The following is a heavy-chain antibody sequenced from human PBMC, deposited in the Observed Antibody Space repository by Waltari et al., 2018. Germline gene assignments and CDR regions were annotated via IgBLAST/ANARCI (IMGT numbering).Heavy chain of an antibody. D-gene: IGHD1-7*01. CDR2: MSAGGTT. Sequence: QVQLQESGPRLVKPSETLSLTCTISGGSMTSGADYWSWIRQPAGMELEWIGRMSAGGTTDYSPSLKSRATISVDTSKSQFSLKVTSVTAADTAMYYCARGGISGNNWNYVNGFDIWGQGTMVTVSS. V-gene: IGHV4-61*02. CDR3: ARGGISGNNWNYVNGFDI. CDR1: GGSMTSGADY. J-gene: IGHJ3*02.